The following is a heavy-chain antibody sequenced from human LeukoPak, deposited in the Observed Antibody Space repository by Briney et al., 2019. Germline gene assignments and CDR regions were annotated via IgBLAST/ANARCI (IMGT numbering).Heavy chain of an antibody. J-gene: IGHJ4*02. V-gene: IGHV4-39*01. CDR1: GVSISSSRYD. CDR3: AGQDSWGFLLGDY. D-gene: IGHD7-27*01. CDR2: IDYSGST. Sequence: SETLSFTCTGSGVSISSSRYDWRWPRQPPGRGLKWIGSIDYSGSTYYNPSIKSRVTISVDTSKNQFSLKLSSVTAADTAGYYCAGQDSWGFLLGDYWGQGTLVTVSS.